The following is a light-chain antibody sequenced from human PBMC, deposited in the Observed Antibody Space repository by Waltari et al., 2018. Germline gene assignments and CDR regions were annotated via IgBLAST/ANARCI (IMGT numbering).Light chain of an antibody. CDR2: DIS. Sequence: QSALTQPASVSGSPGQSITISCTGSTRDVGGSTYPSWYQQHPGKVPKVIIFDISNRPSGVSNRFSGSKSGNTASLTISGLQPEDEADYYCTSYTSRNTLVFGTGTKVTVL. J-gene: IGLJ1*01. CDR3: TSYTSRNTLV. V-gene: IGLV2-14*01. CDR1: TRDVGGSTY.